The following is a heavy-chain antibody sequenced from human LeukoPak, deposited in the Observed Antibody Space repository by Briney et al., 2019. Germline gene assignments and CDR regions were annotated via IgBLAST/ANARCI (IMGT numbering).Heavy chain of an antibody. J-gene: IGHJ4*02. V-gene: IGHV3-7*01. CDR2: IKQDGSEK. D-gene: IGHD3-9*01. Sequence: GGSLRLSCAASGFTVSSNYMSWVRQAPGKGLEWVANIKQDGSEKYYVDSVKGRFTISRDNAKNSLYLQMNSLRAEDTAVYYCARHFDWLLAPFDYWGQGTLLTVSS. CDR1: GFTVSSNY. CDR3: ARHFDWLLAPFDY.